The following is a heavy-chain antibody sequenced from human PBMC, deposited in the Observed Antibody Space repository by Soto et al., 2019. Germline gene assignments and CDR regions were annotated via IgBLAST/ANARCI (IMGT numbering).Heavy chain of an antibody. Sequence: LRLSCAASGFAFSNYAMSWVRQAPGKGLEWVSVISAGGAATHYADSVKGRFTISRDNSKDTLYLQLNNLTVEDTALYYCPKGGSSSWSPFDFWGQGVLVTVSS. CDR2: ISAGGAAT. CDR1: GFAFSNYA. D-gene: IGHD6-13*01. V-gene: IGHV3-23*01. CDR3: PKGGSSSWSPFDF. J-gene: IGHJ4*02.